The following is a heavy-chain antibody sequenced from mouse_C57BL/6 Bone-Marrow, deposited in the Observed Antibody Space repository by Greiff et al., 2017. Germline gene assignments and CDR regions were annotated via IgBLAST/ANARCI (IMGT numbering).Heavy chain of an antibody. D-gene: IGHD1-1*01. CDR1: GYTFTSYG. Sequence: LEESGAELAGPGASVKLSCKASGYTFTSYGISWVKQRTGQGLEWIGEIYPRSGNPYYNEKFKGKATLTADKSSSTAYMEIRSLTSEDSAVYFCARDYGSSYDYWGQGTTLTVSS. J-gene: IGHJ2*01. V-gene: IGHV1-81*01. CDR2: IYPRSGNP. CDR3: ARDYGSSYDY.